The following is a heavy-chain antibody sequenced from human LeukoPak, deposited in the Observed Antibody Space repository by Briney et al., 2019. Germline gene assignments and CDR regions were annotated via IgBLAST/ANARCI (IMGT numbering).Heavy chain of an antibody. CDR2: IYYSGST. V-gene: IGHV4-59*01. CDR3: AVAAAGTKGDAFDI. CDR1: GGSISSYY. D-gene: IGHD6-13*01. J-gene: IGHJ3*02. Sequence: SETLSLTCTVSGGSISSYYWSWIRQPPGKGLEWIGYIYYSGSTNYNPSLKSRVTISVDTSKNQFSLKLSSVTAADTAVYYCAVAAAGTKGDAFDIWGQGTMVTVSS.